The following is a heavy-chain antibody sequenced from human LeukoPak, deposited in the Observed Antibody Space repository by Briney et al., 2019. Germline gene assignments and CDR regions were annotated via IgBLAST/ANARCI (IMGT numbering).Heavy chain of an antibody. Sequence: PGGSLRLSCAASGFTFSSYSMNWVRQAPGKGLEWVSSISSSSSYIYYADSVKGRFTISRDNAKNSLYLQMNSLRAEDTAVYYCARGGIYDYVWGRKPFDYWGQGTLVTVS. CDR2: ISSSSSYI. CDR1: GFTFSSYS. D-gene: IGHD3-16*01. V-gene: IGHV3-21*01. CDR3: ARGGIYDYVWGRKPFDY. J-gene: IGHJ4*02.